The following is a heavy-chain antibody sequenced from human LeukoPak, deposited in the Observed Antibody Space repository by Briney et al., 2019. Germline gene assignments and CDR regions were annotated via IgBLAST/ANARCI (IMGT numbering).Heavy chain of an antibody. CDR1: GGSISSYF. V-gene: IGHV4-4*07. Sequence: PSETLSLTCTVSGGSISSYFWSWIRQPAGKGLEWIGRIYTSGSTNYNPSLKSRVTISVDTSKNQFSLKLSSVTAADTAVYYCATTRMTAAFDYWGQGTLVTVSS. CDR2: IYTSGST. CDR3: ATTRMTAAFDY. D-gene: IGHD6-13*01. J-gene: IGHJ4*02.